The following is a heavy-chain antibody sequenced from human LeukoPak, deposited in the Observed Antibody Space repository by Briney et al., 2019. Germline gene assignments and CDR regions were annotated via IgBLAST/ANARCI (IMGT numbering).Heavy chain of an antibody. CDR2: IYYSGST. D-gene: IGHD3-10*01. CDR3: ARDYGMVRGGLDP. V-gene: IGHV4-59*01. CDR1: GGSFSGYY. J-gene: IGHJ5*02. Sequence: SETLSLTCAVYGGSFSGYYWSWIRQPPGKGLEWIGYIYYSGSTNYNPSLKSRVTISVDTSKNQFSLKLSSVTAADTAVYYCARDYGMVRGGLDPWGQGTLVTVSS.